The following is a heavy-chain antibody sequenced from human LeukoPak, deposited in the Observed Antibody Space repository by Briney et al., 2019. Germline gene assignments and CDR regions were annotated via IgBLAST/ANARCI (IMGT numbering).Heavy chain of an antibody. CDR1: GFSVSAYW. Sequence: GGSLRLSCAASGFSVSAYWMSWVRQAPGKGLEWVSGICGSGGCTYYADSVKGRFTISRDNSKNTVYLQMNSLTADDTAVYYCAKTTVGYSSGRYPGWPADCWGQGTLVTVSS. CDR3: AKTTVGYSSGRYPGWPADC. CDR2: ICGSGGCT. J-gene: IGHJ4*02. D-gene: IGHD6-19*01. V-gene: IGHV3-23*01.